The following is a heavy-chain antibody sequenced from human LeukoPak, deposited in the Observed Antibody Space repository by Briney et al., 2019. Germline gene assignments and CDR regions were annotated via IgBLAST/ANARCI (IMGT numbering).Heavy chain of an antibody. D-gene: IGHD6-13*01. V-gene: IGHV3-23*01. CDR3: AKTRPLDSSSWSHGDY. CDR1: GFTFSDHA. Sequence: GGSLRLSCAASGFTFSDHAMSWVRQAPAKGLEWVSSINGNGGGSYYIDSVKGRFTVSRDNSKNTLYLQMNSLRAEDTAVYYCAKTRPLDSSSWSHGDYWGQGTLVTVSS. J-gene: IGHJ4*02. CDR2: INGNGGGS.